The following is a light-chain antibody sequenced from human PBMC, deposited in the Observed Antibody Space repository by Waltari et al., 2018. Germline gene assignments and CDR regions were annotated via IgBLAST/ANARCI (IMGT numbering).Light chain of an antibody. CDR2: DVS. Sequence: QSALTQPASVSGSPGQSITISCTGTSSDVGGYNSVSWYQQPPGKAPKRMISDVSNRPSGISNRFSGSKSGNTASLTISGLQAEDEAHYYCSSYTTSFTLVFGGGTKLIVL. CDR3: SSYTTSFTLV. V-gene: IGLV2-14*03. CDR1: SSDVGGYNS. J-gene: IGLJ2*01.